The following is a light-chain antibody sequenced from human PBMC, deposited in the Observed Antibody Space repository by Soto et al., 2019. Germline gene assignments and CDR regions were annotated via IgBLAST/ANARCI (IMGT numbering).Light chain of an antibody. CDR3: LQNYYHPWT. CDR1: QGIRND. J-gene: IGKJ1*01. V-gene: IGKV1-6*01. Sequence: AIPMTQSPSSLSASVGDRVTITCRASQGIRNDLGWYQQKPGKAPKLLIYAASSLQSGIPARFSGSGSGTDFHHTISTLQPEDFVAYYCLQNYYHPWTFGQGTKVEIK. CDR2: AAS.